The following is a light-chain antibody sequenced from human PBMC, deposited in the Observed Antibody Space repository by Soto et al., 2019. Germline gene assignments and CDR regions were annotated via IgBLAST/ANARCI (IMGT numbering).Light chain of an antibody. Sequence: DIEMTQSPSTLSVSVGDTVTITCRASQSISSWLAWYQQKPGKAPKLLIYKASSFQTGVPSRFSGSGSGSEFTLTISILEPYDFSTYYCQRYDSLWTFGQGTKVEIK. V-gene: IGKV1-5*03. CDR2: KAS. J-gene: IGKJ1*01. CDR3: QRYDSLWT. CDR1: QSISSW.